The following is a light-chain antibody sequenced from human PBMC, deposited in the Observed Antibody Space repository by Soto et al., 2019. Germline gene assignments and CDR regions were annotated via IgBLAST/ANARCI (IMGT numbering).Light chain of an antibody. CDR3: QQYGSSPPIT. J-gene: IGKJ5*01. CDR2: GVS. CDR1: QTVRSIY. Sequence: EIVLTQSPGTLSLSLGERVTLSCRASQTVRSIYVAWYQQKVGQAPRLLIYGVSSRVTGIPDRFSGSGSGTDFTLTISRLEPEDFAVYYCQQYGSSPPITFGQGTRLEIK. V-gene: IGKV3-20*01.